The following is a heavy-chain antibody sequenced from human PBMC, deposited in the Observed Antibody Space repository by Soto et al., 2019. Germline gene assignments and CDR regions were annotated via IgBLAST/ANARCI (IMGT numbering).Heavy chain of an antibody. CDR3: AKAGSDFSPRFFDN. D-gene: IGHD2-21*01. CDR1: GFSFSDYA. Sequence: PGGSLRLSCAASGFSFSDYAMSWVRQAPGKGLEWVSGIGDNGNSPYYADSVRGRVTISRDNSKKTLFLQMNGLRSEETAIYYCAKAGSDFSPRFFDNWGQGTLVTVSS. J-gene: IGHJ4*02. CDR2: IGDNGNSP. V-gene: IGHV3-23*01.